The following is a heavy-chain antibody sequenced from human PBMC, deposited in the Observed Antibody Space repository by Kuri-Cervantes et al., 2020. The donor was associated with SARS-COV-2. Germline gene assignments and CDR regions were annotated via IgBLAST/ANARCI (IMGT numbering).Heavy chain of an antibody. V-gene: IGHV1-69*13. CDR3: ARVGDFWSGYSNWFDP. J-gene: IGHJ5*02. Sequence: SVKVSCKASGGTFSSYAISWVRQAPGQGLEWMGGIIPIFGTANYAQKFQGRVTITADESTSTAYMELSSLRSEDTAVYYCARVGDFWSGYSNWFDPWGQGTLVTVSS. D-gene: IGHD3-3*01. CDR1: GGTFSSYA. CDR2: IIPIFGTA.